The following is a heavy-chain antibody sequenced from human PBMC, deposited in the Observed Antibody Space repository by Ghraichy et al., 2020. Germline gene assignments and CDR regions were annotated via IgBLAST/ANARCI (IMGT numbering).Heavy chain of an antibody. D-gene: IGHD5-12*01. CDR3: ATAIVTTTPFDY. V-gene: IGHV3-23*01. CDR1: GFTFSSYA. Sequence: GSLRLSCAASGFTFSSYAMSWVRQAPGKGLEWVSAISGSGGSTYYADSVKGRFTISRDKSKNTLYLQMNSLRAEDTAVYYCATAIVTTTPFDYWGQGTLVTVSS. J-gene: IGHJ4*02. CDR2: ISGSGGST.